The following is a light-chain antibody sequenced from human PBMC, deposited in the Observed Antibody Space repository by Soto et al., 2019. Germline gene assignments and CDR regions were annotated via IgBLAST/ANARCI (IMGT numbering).Light chain of an antibody. CDR1: SSNIGDHY. CDR3: ATWGANLRV. V-gene: IGLV1-51*01. J-gene: IGLJ3*02. Sequence: QSVLTQPPSVSAAPGQKVIISCSGSSSNIGDHYVFWYQQFPGTAPRLLIYDDNKRPPGIPDRFSGSKSATLATLGITGLQTGDEADYYCATWGANLRVFGGGTKVTVL. CDR2: DDN.